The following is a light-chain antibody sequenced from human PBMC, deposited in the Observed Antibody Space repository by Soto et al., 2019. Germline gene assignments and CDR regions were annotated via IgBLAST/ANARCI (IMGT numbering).Light chain of an antibody. Sequence: DIQMTQSPSSLSASVGDRVTITCRASQSINRYINWYQQKSGKAPKLLINAASSSQSGVPSRFSGSGSGTDFTLTISNLQPEDFATYYCQQTYTSPFTSGPGTKLDSK. V-gene: IGKV1-39*01. CDR3: QQTYTSPFT. CDR2: AAS. J-gene: IGKJ3*01. CDR1: QSINRY.